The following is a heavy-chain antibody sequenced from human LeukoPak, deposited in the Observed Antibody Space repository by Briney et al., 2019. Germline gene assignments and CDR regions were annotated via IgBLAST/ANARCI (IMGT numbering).Heavy chain of an antibody. D-gene: IGHD6-19*01. V-gene: IGHV1-2*02. J-gene: IGHJ1*01. CDR3: ARDHADSSGWYGEYFQH. Sequence: GASVKVFCKASGYTFTGYYMHWVRQAPGQGLEWMGWINPNSGGTNYAQKFQGRVTMTRDTSISTAYMELSRLRSDDTAVYYCARDHADSSGWYGEYFQHWGQGTLVTVSS. CDR1: GYTFTGYY. CDR2: INPNSGGT.